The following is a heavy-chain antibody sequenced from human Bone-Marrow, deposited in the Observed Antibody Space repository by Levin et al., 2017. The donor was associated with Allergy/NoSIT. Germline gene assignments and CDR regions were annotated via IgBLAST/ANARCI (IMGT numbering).Heavy chain of an antibody. J-gene: IGHJ6*02. V-gene: IGHV3-53*01. D-gene: IGHD2-8*01. CDR2: IYSGGST. CDR3: ARVMTHNYYYGMDV. CDR1: GFTVSSNY. Sequence: PGGSLRLSCAASGFTVSSNYMSWVRQAPGKGLEWVSVIYSGGSTYYADSVKGRFTISRDNSKNTLCLQMNSLRAEDTAVYYCARVMTHNYYYGMDVWGQGTTVTVSS.